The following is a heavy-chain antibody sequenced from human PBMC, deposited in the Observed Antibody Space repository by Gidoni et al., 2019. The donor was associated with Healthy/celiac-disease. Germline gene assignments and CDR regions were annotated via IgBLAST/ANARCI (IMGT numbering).Heavy chain of an antibody. V-gene: IGHV1-69*01. CDR1: VGTFSSHA. D-gene: IGHD3-16*01. Sequence: QVQLVQSGAEVKKPGSSVKVPCKASVGTFSSHARSWVRQATGQGLEWMGGIIPIFGTANYAQKFQGRVTITADESTSTAYMELSSLRSEDTAVYYCASGGPEQISSNYYYYYGMDVWGQGTTVTVSS. CDR3: ASGGPEQISSNYYYYYGMDV. J-gene: IGHJ6*02. CDR2: IIPIFGTA.